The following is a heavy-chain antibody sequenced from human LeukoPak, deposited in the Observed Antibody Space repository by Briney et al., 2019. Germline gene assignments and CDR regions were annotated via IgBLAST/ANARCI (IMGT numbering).Heavy chain of an antibody. CDR3: ARGPVGSGTGKGGYYYYYMDV. CDR1: GGSFSGYY. D-gene: IGHD2-2*01. V-gene: IGHV4-34*01. Sequence: SETLSLTCAVSGGSFSGYYWSWIRQPPGKGLEWIGEINHSGSTNYNPSLKSRVTISVDTSKNQFSLKLSSVSAADTAVYYCARGPVGSGTGKGGYYYYYMDVWGKGTTVTVSS. J-gene: IGHJ6*03. CDR2: INHSGST.